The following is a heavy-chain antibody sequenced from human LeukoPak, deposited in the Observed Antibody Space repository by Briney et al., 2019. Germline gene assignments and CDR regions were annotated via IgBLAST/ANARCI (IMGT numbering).Heavy chain of an antibody. CDR2: INSDGSST. CDR1: GFTFSSYC. Sequence: GGSLRLSCAASGFTFSSYCMHWVRQAPGKGLVWVSRINSDGSSTSYADSVKGRFTISRDNAKNTLYLQMNSLRAEDTALYYCAKGQETESRLDSWGQGTLVTVSS. D-gene: IGHD1-1*01. CDR3: AKGQETESRLDS. V-gene: IGHV3-74*01. J-gene: IGHJ4*02.